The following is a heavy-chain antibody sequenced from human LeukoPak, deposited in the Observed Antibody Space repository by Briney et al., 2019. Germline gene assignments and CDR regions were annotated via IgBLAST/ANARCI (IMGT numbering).Heavy chain of an antibody. D-gene: IGHD3-9*01. CDR1: GYSISSGYY. J-gene: IGHJ3*02. CDR2: IYHSGST. V-gene: IGHV4-38-2*02. CDR3: ARDRSYYDTSGSAFDI. Sequence: SETLSLTCTVSGYSISSGYYWGWIRQPPGKGLEWIGSIYHSGSTYYNPSLKSRVTISVDTSKNQFSLKLSSVTAADTAVYYCARDRSYYDTSGSAFDIWGQGTMVTVSS.